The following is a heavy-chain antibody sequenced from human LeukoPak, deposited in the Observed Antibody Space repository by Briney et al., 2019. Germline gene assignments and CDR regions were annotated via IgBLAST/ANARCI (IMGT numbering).Heavy chain of an antibody. CDR2: IYYSGST. Sequence: PSETLSLTCSVSGGSISSYYWSWIRQPPGKGLEWIGYIYYSGSTKYNPSLKSRVTISVDTSKNQFSLKLSSVTAADTAVYYCAREDSSGYYYFDYWGQGTRVTVSS. CDR3: AREDSSGYYYFDY. V-gene: IGHV4-59*01. J-gene: IGHJ4*02. CDR1: GGSISSYY. D-gene: IGHD3-22*01.